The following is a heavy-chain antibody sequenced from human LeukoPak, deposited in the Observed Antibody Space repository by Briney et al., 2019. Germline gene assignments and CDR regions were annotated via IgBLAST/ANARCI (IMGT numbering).Heavy chain of an antibody. V-gene: IGHV3-9*01. CDR2: ISWNSGSI. J-gene: IGHJ4*02. Sequence: GGSLRLSCAASGFTFDDYAMHWVRQAPGKGLEWVSGISWNSGSIGYADSVKGRFTISRDNSKNTLYLQMNSLRAEDTAVYYCAKGRTWQAPLFVYWGQGTLVTVSS. CDR1: GFTFDDYA. CDR3: AKGRTWQAPLFVY.